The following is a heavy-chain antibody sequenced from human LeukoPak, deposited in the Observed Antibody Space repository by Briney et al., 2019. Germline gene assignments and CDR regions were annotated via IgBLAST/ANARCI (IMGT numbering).Heavy chain of an antibody. CDR3: ARDRSGSGHDAFDI. Sequence: ASVKVSCKASGYTFTGYYMHWVRQAPGQGLEWMAWINPNTGGTNSAQKFQGRVTMTRDTSISTAYMELSRLRFDDTAVYYCARDRSGSGHDAFDIWGQGTMVTVSS. CDR1: GYTFTGYY. J-gene: IGHJ3*02. D-gene: IGHD1-14*01. CDR2: INPNTGGT. V-gene: IGHV1-2*02.